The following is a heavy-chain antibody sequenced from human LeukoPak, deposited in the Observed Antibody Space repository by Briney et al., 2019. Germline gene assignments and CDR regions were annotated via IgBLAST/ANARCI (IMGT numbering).Heavy chain of an antibody. V-gene: IGHV3-21*04. Sequence: GGSLRLSCAASGFTFSSYSMNWVRQAPGKGLEWVSSISSSSSYIYYADSVKGRFTISRDNSKNTLYLQMNSLRAEDTAVYYCAKDFMVAGRGYMDVWGQGTAVTVSS. CDR3: AKDFMVAGRGYMDV. CDR2: ISSSSSYI. CDR1: GFTFSSYS. J-gene: IGHJ6*01. D-gene: IGHD6-19*01.